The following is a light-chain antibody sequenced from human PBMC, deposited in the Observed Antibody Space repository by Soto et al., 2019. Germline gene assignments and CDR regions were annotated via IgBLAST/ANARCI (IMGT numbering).Light chain of an antibody. CDR2: GAS. J-gene: IGKJ1*01. CDR3: QLYGRSPRT. V-gene: IGKV3-20*01. Sequence: EIVFTQSPGTLSFSPGERATLSCRASQTISNSYLAWFQQKPGQAPRLLIHGASSRATGIPDRFSGSGSGTDFTLTISRLEPEDFAVYFCQLYGRSPRTLGQGTKVDIK. CDR1: QTISNSY.